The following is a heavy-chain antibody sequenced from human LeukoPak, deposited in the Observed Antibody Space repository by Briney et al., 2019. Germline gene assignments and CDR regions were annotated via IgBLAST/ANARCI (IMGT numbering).Heavy chain of an antibody. D-gene: IGHD1-26*01. CDR2: FDPEDGET. Sequence: ASVKVSCKVSGYTLTELSMHWVRQAPGKGLEWMGGFDPEDGETIYAQKFQGRVTMTEDTSTDTAYMELSSLRSEDTAVYYCATDLYRRDSGSPLDAFDIWGQGTMVTVSS. J-gene: IGHJ3*02. V-gene: IGHV1-24*01. CDR3: ATDLYRRDSGSPLDAFDI. CDR1: GYTLTELS.